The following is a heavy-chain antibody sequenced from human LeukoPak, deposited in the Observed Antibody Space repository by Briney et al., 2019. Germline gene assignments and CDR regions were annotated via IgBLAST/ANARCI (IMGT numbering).Heavy chain of an antibody. D-gene: IGHD3-16*01. Sequence: GGSLRLSCSVSAFTFNTFDNFAMNWVRQAPGKGLEWVAAISESGASTYYAASVKGRFTISRDNSENTLYLQMHGLRAGDTAVYYCARDLSWGAFIWGQGTMVTVSS. J-gene: IGHJ3*02. CDR3: ARDLSWGAFI. CDR1: AFTFNTFDNFA. CDR2: ISESGAST. V-gene: IGHV3-23*01.